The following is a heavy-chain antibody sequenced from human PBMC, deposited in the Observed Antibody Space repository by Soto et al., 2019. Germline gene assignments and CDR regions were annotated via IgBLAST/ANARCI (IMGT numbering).Heavy chain of an antibody. CDR1: GYSFTSYW. CDR3: ARGAYYYDSSGTDFDY. D-gene: IGHD3-22*01. Sequence: GGSLKISCKGSGYSFTSYWIGWVRQMPGKGLEWMGIIYPGGSDTRYSPSFQGQVTISADKSISTAYLQWSSLKASDTAMYYCARGAYYYDSSGTDFDYWGQGTLVTVSS. CDR2: IYPGGSDT. V-gene: IGHV5-51*01. J-gene: IGHJ4*02.